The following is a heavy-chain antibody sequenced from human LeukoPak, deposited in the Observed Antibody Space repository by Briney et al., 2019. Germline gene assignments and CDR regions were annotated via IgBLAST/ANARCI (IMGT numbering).Heavy chain of an antibody. CDR2: INPSGGST. J-gene: IGHJ4*02. CDR3: ARESPGVYDSSGYTFDY. D-gene: IGHD3-22*01. Sequence: ASVKVSCEASGYTFTRYYMHWVRQAPGQGLEWMGIINPSGGSTSYAQKFQGRVTMTRDTSTSTVYMELSSLRSEDTAVYYCARESPGVYDSSGYTFDYWGQGTLVTVSS. V-gene: IGHV1-46*01. CDR1: GYTFTRYY.